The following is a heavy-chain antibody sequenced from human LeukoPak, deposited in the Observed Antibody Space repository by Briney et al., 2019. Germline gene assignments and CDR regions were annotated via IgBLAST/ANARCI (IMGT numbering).Heavy chain of an antibody. CDR1: GGSFSGYY. CDR2: INHSGST. CDR3: ACLSGGSCPTSVN. V-gene: IGHV4-34*01. D-gene: IGHD2-15*01. Sequence: NSSETLSLTCAVYGGSFSGYYWSWIRQPPGKGLEWIGEINHSGSTNYNPSLKSRVTISVDTSKNQFSLKLSSVTAADTAVYYCACLSGGSCPTSVNWGQGTLVTVSS. J-gene: IGHJ4*02.